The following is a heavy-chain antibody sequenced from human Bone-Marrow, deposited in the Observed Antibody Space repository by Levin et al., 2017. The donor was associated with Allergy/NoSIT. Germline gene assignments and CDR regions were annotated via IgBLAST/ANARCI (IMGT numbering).Heavy chain of an antibody. V-gene: IGHV3-23*01. Sequence: SGGSLRLSCAASGFTFSSYAMSWVRQAPGKGLEWVSAISGSGGSTYYADSVKGRFTISRDNSKNTLYLQMNSLRAEDTAVYYCAKASGGSCYSSVHWGQGTLVTVSS. D-gene: IGHD2-15*01. CDR2: ISGSGGST. CDR1: GFTFSSYA. J-gene: IGHJ4*02. CDR3: AKASGGSCYSSVH.